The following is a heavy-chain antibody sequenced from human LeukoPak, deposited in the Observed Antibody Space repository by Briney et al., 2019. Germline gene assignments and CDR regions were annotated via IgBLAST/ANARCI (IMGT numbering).Heavy chain of an antibody. J-gene: IGHJ4*02. Sequence: GGSLRLSCAASGFTFSSYSMNWVRQAPGKGLEWVSYISSSSSTIYYADSVKGRFTISRDNSKNTLYLQINSLRVEDTAVYYCAKELHSGYSYGYGYFDYWGQGTLVTVSS. D-gene: IGHD5-18*01. V-gene: IGHV3-48*01. CDR1: GFTFSSYS. CDR3: AKELHSGYSYGYGYFDY. CDR2: ISSSSSTI.